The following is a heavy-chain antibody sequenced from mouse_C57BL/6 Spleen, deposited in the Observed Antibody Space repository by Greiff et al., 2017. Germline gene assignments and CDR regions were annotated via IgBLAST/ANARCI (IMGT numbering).Heavy chain of an antibody. CDR3: ARCDYDGDWYFDV. V-gene: IGHV7-3*01. CDR2: IRNKANGYTT. CDR1: GFTFTDYY. D-gene: IGHD2-4*01. J-gene: IGHJ1*03. Sequence: EVQVVESGGGLVQPGGSLSLSCAASGFTFTDYYMSWVRQPPGTALEWLGFIRNKANGYTTEYSASVKGRFTISRDNSQSILYLQMNALRAEDSATYYCARCDYDGDWYFDVWGTGTTVTVSS.